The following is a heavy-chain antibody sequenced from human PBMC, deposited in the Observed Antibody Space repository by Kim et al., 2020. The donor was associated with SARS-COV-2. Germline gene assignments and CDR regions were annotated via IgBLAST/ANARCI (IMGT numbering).Heavy chain of an antibody. V-gene: IGHV4-59*09. D-gene: IGHD3-9*01. Sequence: SRVTISVDTSKNQFSLKLSSVTAADTAVYYCARGVRYYDILTGYYHGMDVWGQGTTVTVSS. J-gene: IGHJ6*02. CDR3: ARGVRYYDILTGYYHGMDV.